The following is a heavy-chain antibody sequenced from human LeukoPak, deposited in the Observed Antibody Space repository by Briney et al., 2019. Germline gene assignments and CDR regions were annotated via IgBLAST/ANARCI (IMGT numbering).Heavy chain of an antibody. Sequence: GGSLRLSCAASGFTFDDYAMHWVRQAPGKGLEWVSGISWNSGSIGYADSVKGRFTISRDNSKNTLYLQMSSLRAEDTAVYYCAKTPKTVTTTFFDYWGQGTLVTVSS. CDR3: AKTPKTVTTTFFDY. V-gene: IGHV3-9*01. J-gene: IGHJ4*02. CDR2: ISWNSGSI. CDR1: GFTFDDYA. D-gene: IGHD4-17*01.